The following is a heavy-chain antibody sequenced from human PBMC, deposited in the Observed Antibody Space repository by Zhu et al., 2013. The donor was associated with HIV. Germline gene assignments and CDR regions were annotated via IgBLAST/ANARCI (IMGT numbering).Heavy chain of an antibody. D-gene: IGHD4-17*01. Sequence: QVQLVQSGAEVKKPGSSVKVSCKASGGTFSSYTISWVRQAPGQGLEWMGRIIPILGIANYAQKFQGRVTITADKSTSTAYMELSSLRSEDTAVYYCARVDYGGNGDINWYFDLWGRGTLVTVSS. CDR2: IIPILGIA. CDR3: ARVDYGGNGDINWYFDL. V-gene: IGHV1-69*02. J-gene: IGHJ2*01. CDR1: GGTFSSYT.